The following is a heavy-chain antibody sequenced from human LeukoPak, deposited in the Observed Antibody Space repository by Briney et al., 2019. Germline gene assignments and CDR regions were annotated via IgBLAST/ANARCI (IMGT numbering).Heavy chain of an antibody. D-gene: IGHD3-3*01. CDR1: GFTVSSNY. V-gene: IGHV3-66*02. J-gene: IGHJ4*02. CDR3: ARVEIYWDFWSGSLGYFDY. Sequence: HSGGSLRLSCAASGFTVSSNYMSWVRQAPGKGLEWVSVIYSGGSTYYADSVKGRFTISRDNSKNTLYLQMNSLRAEDTAVYYCARVEIYWDFWSGSLGYFDYWGQGTLVTVSS. CDR2: IYSGGST.